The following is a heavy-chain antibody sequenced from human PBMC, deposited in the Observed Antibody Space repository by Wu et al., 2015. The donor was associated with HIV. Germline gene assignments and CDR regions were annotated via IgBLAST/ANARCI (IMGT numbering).Heavy chain of an antibody. CDR3: ATERTVAITHFDS. CDR1: GDTFNFYA. CDR2: IVPILDIA. Sequence: QVQLVQSGAEVKKPGSSVKVSCKTSGDTFNFYALNWVRQAPGQGLEWMGRIVPILDIANYAQIFQGRFTMTADRFTNTAYMELSSLRSDDTAVYYCATERTVAITHFDSWDQGTLVTVSS. V-gene: IGHV1-69*04. J-gene: IGHJ4*02. D-gene: IGHD5-12*01.